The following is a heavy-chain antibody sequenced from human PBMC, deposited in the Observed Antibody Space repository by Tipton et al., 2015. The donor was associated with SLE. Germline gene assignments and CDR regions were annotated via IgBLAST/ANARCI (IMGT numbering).Heavy chain of an antibody. J-gene: IGHJ2*01. CDR3: ARSVGTWGSQYFDL. Sequence: TLSLTCTVAGDSITSDNHFWSWIRQPAGKGLEWIGRIYVSGGTNYNPSLQSRSSISIDTSKSQFSLRLSSVTAADTAVYYCARSVGTWGSQYFDLWGRGTLVTVSS. CDR1: GDSITSDNHF. V-gene: IGHV4-61*02. D-gene: IGHD7-27*01. CDR2: IYVSGGT.